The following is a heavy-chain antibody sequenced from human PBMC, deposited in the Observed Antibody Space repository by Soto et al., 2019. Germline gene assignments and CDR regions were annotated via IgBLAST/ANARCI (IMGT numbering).Heavy chain of an antibody. Sequence: ASVKVSCKASGGTFSSYAISWVRQAPGQGLEWMGGIIPIFGTANYAQKFQGRVTITADESTSTAYMELSSLRSEDTAVYYCARDQWSGYYSNEYYFDYWGQGTLVTVSS. V-gene: IGHV1-69*13. D-gene: IGHD3-3*01. CDR2: IIPIFGTA. CDR1: GGTFSSYA. J-gene: IGHJ4*02. CDR3: ARDQWSGYYSNEYYFDY.